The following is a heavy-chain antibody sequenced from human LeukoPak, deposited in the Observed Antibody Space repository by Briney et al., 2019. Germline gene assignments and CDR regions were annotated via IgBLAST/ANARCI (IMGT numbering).Heavy chain of an antibody. Sequence: PGGSLRLSCAASGFTFSRYAMHWVRQAPGKGLEWVAIISYDGSSKYYADSVKGRFTISKDNSKNTLYLQMNSLRAEDTAVYYCARHPYGDYYFDYWGQGTLVTVSS. CDR2: ISYDGSSK. CDR3: ARHPYGDYYFDY. CDR1: GFTFSRYA. D-gene: IGHD4-17*01. V-gene: IGHV3-30-3*01. J-gene: IGHJ4*02.